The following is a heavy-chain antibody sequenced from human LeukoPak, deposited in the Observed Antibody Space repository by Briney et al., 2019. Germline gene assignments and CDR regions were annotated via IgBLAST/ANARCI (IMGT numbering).Heavy chain of an antibody. J-gene: IGHJ1*01. CDR2: ISYDGSNK. D-gene: IGHD3-3*01. V-gene: IGHV3-30-3*01. CDR3: VRAGRVPLLEWSY. CDR1: GFTFSSYA. Sequence: GGSLRLSCAASGFTFSSYAMDWVRQAPGKGLEWVAVISYDGSNKYYADSVKGRFTISRDNSKNTLYLQMDSLRAEDTAVYYCVRAGRVPLLEWSYWGQGTLVTVSS.